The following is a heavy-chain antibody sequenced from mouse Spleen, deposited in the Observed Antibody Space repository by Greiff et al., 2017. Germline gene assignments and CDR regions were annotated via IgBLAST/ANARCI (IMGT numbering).Heavy chain of an antibody. J-gene: IGHJ2*01. D-gene: IGHD1-1*01. Sequence: DVKLQESGPGLVKPSQSLSLTCSVTGYSITSGYYWNWIRQFPGNKLEWMGYISYDGSNNYNPSLKNRISITRDTSKNQFFLKLNSVTTEDTATYYCAREGPLRRYFDYWGQGTTLTVSS. CDR1: GYSITSGYY. V-gene: IGHV3-6*01. CDR2: ISYDGSN. CDR3: AREGPLRRYFDY.